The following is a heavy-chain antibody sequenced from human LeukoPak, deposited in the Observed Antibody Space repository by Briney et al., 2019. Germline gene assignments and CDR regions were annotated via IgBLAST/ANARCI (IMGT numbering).Heavy chain of an antibody. CDR3: ARDKGLYSSGYDY. Sequence: GGSLRLSCAASGFTSSSYSMNWVRQAPGKGLEWVSSISSSSSYIYYADSVKGRFTISRDNAKNSLYLQMNSLRAEDTAVYYCARDKGLYSSGYDYWGQGTLVTVSS. V-gene: IGHV3-21*01. CDR2: ISSSSSYI. CDR1: GFTSSSYS. J-gene: IGHJ4*02. D-gene: IGHD6-19*01.